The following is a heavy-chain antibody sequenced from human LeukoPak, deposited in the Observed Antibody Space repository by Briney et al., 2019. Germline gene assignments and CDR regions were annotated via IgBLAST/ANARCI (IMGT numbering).Heavy chain of an antibody. D-gene: IGHD3-22*01. J-gene: IGHJ4*01. Sequence: ASVKVSCKHTFTGHNIHWVRQAPGQGLEFVGWINPTSGGIKYAQKFQGRVTMTRDTSINTVYMELSSLTSDDAALYYCVVSVQAAAIPAFDCWGHGTPVTVSP. CDR2: INPTSGGI. CDR1: TFTGHN. CDR3: VVSVQAAAIPAFDC. V-gene: IGHV1-2*02.